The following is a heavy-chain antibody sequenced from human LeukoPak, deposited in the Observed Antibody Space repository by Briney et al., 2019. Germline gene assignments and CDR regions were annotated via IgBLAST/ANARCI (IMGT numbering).Heavy chain of an antibody. CDR1: GFTFSSYA. J-gene: IGHJ2*01. CDR2: ISGSGGST. V-gene: IGHV3-23*01. Sequence: GGSLRLSCAASGFTFSSYAMSWVRQAPGKGLEWVSAISGSGGSTYYADSVKGRFTISRDNSKNSLCLQMNSLRTEDTALYYCAKEPGGSSGWYGWYFDLWGRGTLVTVSS. CDR3: AKEPGGSSGWYGWYFDL. D-gene: IGHD6-19*01.